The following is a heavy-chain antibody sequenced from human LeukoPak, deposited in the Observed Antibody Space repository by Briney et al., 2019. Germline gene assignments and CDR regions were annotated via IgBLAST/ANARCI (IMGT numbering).Heavy chain of an antibody. CDR3: ASTITIFGVVLKDAFDS. V-gene: IGHV5-51*01. CDR2: IYPGDSDT. CDR1: GYSFTSYW. Sequence: GESLKISCKGSGYSFTSYWIGWVRQMPGKGLEWMGIIYPGDSDTRYSPSFQGQVTISADKSISTAYLQWSSLKASDTAMYYCASTITIFGVVLKDAFDSWGQGTMVTVSS. J-gene: IGHJ3*02. D-gene: IGHD3-3*01.